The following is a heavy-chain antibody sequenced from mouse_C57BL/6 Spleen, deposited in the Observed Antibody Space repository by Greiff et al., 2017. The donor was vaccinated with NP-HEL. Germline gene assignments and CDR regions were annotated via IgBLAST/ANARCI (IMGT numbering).Heavy chain of an antibody. Sequence: EVQLQQSGPELVKPGASVKMSCKASGYTFTDYNMHWVKQSHGKSLEWIGYINPNNGGTSYNQKFKGKATLTVNKSSSTAYMELRSLTSEDSAVDYCARETTARRGAMDYWGQQTSVTVSS. CDR3: ARETTARRGAMDY. CDR2: INPNNGGT. D-gene: IGHD1-2*01. CDR1: GYTFTDYN. V-gene: IGHV1-22*01. J-gene: IGHJ4*01.